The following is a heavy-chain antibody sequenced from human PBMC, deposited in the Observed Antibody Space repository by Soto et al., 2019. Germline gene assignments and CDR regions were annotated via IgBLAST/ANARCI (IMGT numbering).Heavy chain of an antibody. Sequence: SETLSLTCAVYGGSFSGYYWSWIRQPPGKGLEWIGEINHSGSTNYNPSLKSRVTISVDTSKNQFSLKLSSVTAADTAVYESERGRRIVLMVYDIPGYYYYGMDVWGQGTTGT. CDR2: INHSGST. D-gene: IGHD2-8*01. CDR3: ERGRRIVLMVYDIPGYYYYGMDV. J-gene: IGHJ6*02. V-gene: IGHV4-34*01. CDR1: GGSFSGYY.